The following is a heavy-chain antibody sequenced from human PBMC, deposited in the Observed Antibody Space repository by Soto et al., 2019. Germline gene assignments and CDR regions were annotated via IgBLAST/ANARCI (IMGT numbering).Heavy chain of an antibody. V-gene: IGHV4-30-4*01. J-gene: IGHJ5*02. D-gene: IGHD3-10*01. CDR2: IYYSGST. CDR3: ARDFEVRGHPYWFDP. CDR1: GGSISSGDYY. Sequence: SETLSLTCTVSGGSISSGDYYWSWIRQPPGKGLEWIGYIYYSGSTYYNPSLKSRVTISVDTSKNQFSLKLSSVTAADTAVYYCARDFEVRGHPYWFDPWGQGTLVTVSS.